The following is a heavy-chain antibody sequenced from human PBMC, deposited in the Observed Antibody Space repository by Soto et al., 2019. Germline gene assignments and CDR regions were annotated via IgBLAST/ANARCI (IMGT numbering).Heavy chain of an antibody. V-gene: IGHV1-69*06. CDR2: TNGNLGTG. J-gene: IGHJ4*02. D-gene: IGHD4-17*01. Sequence: QVQLVQSGAEVKRPGSSVKVSCKASGGTFSSYPISWVRQAPGQGLEWMGGTNGNLGTGNYAQKFRGRNTITTDISTTTAYMELSSLTSEDTAVYYCARRDSHGYFRYFDNGGQGTLVTVSS. CDR3: ARRDSHGYFRYFDN. CDR1: GGTFSSYP.